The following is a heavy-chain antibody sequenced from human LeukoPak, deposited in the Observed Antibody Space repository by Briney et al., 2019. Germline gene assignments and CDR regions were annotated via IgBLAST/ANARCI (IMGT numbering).Heavy chain of an antibody. V-gene: IGHV3-21*01. CDR1: GFTFSSYS. J-gene: IGHJ3*02. Sequence: GGSLRLSCAASGFTFSSYSMNWVRQAPGKGLEWVSSISSSSSYIYYADSVKGRFTISRDNAKNSLYLQMNSLRAEDTAVYYCARGSDIVVVPAAIDDAFDIWGQGTMVTVSS. D-gene: IGHD2-2*01. CDR3: ARGSDIVVVPAAIDDAFDI. CDR2: ISSSSSYI.